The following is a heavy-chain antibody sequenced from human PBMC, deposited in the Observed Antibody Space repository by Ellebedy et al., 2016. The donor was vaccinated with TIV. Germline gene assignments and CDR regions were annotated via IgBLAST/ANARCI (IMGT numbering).Heavy chain of an antibody. CDR3: VRDDYSGSSPFDY. V-gene: IGHV3-7*03. CDR1: GFTFSDYY. J-gene: IGHJ4*02. CDR2: IKEDGGEK. Sequence: GESLKISCAASGFTFSDYYMSWIRQAPGKGLEWVANIKEDGGEKYYVDSVKGRFTISRDNARNSLYLQMNSLRADDTAVYYCVRDDYSGSSPFDYWGQGTLVTVSS. D-gene: IGHD1-26*01.